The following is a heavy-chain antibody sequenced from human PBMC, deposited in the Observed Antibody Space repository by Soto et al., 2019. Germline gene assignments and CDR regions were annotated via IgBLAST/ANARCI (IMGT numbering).Heavy chain of an antibody. D-gene: IGHD2-15*01. CDR3: TRPDYCSGGSCSDY. J-gene: IGHJ4*02. CDR1: GFTFSGSA. V-gene: IGHV3-73*02. Sequence: EVQLVESGGGLVQPGGSLKLSCAASGFTFSGSAMHWVRQASGKGLEWVGRIRSKANSYATAYAASVKGRFTISRDDSKHTAYPPMNGLKTEDTAVYYCTRPDYCSGGSCSDYWGQGTLVTVPS. CDR2: IRSKANSYAT.